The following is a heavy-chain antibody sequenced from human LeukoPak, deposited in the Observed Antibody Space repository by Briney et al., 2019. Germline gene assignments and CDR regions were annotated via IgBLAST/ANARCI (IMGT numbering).Heavy chain of an antibody. CDR3: ARGGWKDSSGWYRRASDY. V-gene: IGHV4-34*01. Sequence: SETLSLTCAVYGGSFSGYYWSWIRQPPGKGLEWIGEINHSGSTNYNPSLKSRVTISVDTSKNQFSLKLSSVTAADTAVYYCARGGWKDSSGWYRRASDYWGQGTLVTVSS. CDR1: GGSFSGYY. D-gene: IGHD6-19*01. J-gene: IGHJ4*02. CDR2: INHSGST.